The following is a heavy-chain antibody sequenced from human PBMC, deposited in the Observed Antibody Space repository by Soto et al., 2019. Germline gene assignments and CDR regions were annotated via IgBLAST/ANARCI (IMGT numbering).Heavy chain of an antibody. CDR3: ARGYF. V-gene: IGHV3-7*05. J-gene: IGHJ4*02. CDR1: GFTFSGDW. Sequence: GGSLRLSCAASGFTFSGDWMNWVRQAPGKGPEWVANINQDGSVKNYVDSVKGRFAISRDNTKNSLFLQMDSLRAEDTAVYYCARGYFWGQGTLVTVSS. CDR2: INQDGSVK. D-gene: IGHD1-20*01.